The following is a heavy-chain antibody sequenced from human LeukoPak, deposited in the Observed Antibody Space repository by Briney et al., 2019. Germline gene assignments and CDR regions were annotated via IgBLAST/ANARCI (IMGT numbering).Heavy chain of an antibody. Sequence: GESLKISCKGSGYTFTRYWIGWVRAMPGKGLEWMGIIYPGDSESKYRPSLQGQVTISVDKSINTAYLQWSSLKASDTAIYYCARIEGSTFDYWGQGTLVTVSS. CDR1: GYTFTRYW. J-gene: IGHJ4*02. V-gene: IGHV5-51*01. CDR2: IYPGDSES. CDR3: ARIEGSTFDY.